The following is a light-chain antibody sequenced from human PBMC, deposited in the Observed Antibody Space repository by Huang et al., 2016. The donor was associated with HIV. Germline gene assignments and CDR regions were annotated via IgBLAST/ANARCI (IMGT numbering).Light chain of an antibody. Sequence: EIVLTQSPGTLSLSPGERATLSCRAGQSVASSYLAWYQQKPGRAPRLLISGSSSRATGIPDRFSGSGSGTDFTLTISRLEPEDFAVYYCQQYGSTPLTFGQGTKVEIK. J-gene: IGKJ1*01. CDR1: QSVASSY. V-gene: IGKV3-20*01. CDR3: QQYGSTPLT. CDR2: GSS.